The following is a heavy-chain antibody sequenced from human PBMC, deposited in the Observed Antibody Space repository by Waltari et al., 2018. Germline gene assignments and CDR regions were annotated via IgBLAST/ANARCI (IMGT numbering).Heavy chain of an antibody. CDR3: ASKNLLGYCSSTSCYTGEGPDAFDI. D-gene: IGHD2-2*02. V-gene: IGHV3-30*01. J-gene: IGHJ3*02. CDR1: GFTFGSYA. Sequence: QVQLVESGGGVVQPGRSLRLSFAASGFTFGSYAMPWVRQAPARGLEWVAVISYDGSNKYYADSVKGRFTISRDNSKNTLYLQMNSLRAEDTAVYYCASKNLLGYCSSTSCYTGEGPDAFDIWGQGTMVIVSS. CDR2: ISYDGSNK.